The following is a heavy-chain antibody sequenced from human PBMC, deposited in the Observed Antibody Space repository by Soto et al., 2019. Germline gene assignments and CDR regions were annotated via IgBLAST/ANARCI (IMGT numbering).Heavy chain of an antibody. D-gene: IGHD2-2*01. Sequence: QVQLVQSGAEVKKPGSSVKVSCKASGGPFSSYAISWVRQAPGQGLEWMGGNIPISGTANYAQKFQGRVTITADESTSTAYMELSSLRSEDTAVYYCARSQGSSTSLEIYYYYYYGMDVWGQGTTVTVSS. CDR3: ARSQGSSTSLEIYYYYYYGMDV. J-gene: IGHJ6*02. CDR2: NIPISGTA. CDR1: GGPFSSYA. V-gene: IGHV1-69*01.